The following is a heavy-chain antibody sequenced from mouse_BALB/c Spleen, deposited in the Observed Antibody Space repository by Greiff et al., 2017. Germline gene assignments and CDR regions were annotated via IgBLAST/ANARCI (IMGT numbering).Heavy chain of an antibody. J-gene: IGHJ2*01. CDR1: GYTFTSYW. CDR3: ARSGGYGPFDY. D-gene: IGHD2-2*01. CDR2: INPSNGRT. Sequence: QVQLKQPGAELVKPGASVKLSCKASGYTFTSYWMHWVKQRPGQGLEWIGEINPSNGRTNYNEKFKSKATLTVDKSSSTAYMQLSSLTSEDSAVYYCARSGGYGPFDYWGQGTTLTVSS. V-gene: IGHV1S81*02.